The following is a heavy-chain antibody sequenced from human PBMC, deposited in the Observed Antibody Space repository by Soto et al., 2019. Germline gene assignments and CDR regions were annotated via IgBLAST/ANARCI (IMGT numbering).Heavy chain of an antibody. J-gene: IGHJ4*02. Sequence: PSETLSLTCTVSGDSINNYYWSWIRQPPGKRLEWIGYIYYTGSTTYNPSLESRVTMSVDTSKNQFSLKLNSVNAADTAVYYCAKYRRTEAEGFTLDYWGRGTQVTVSS. D-gene: IGHD6-13*01. V-gene: IGHV4-59*01. CDR1: GDSINNYY. CDR3: AKYRRTEAEGFTLDY. CDR2: IYYTGST.